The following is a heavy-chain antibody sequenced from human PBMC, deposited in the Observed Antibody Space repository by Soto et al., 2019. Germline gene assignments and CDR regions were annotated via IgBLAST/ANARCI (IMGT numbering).Heavy chain of an antibody. CDR2: ISYDGRNK. CDR3: AKDWRWEQQIYGMNV. D-gene: IGHD1-26*01. Sequence: GGSLRLSCVASDFSFRNYGMHWVRQAPGKGLEWVADISYDGRNKYYAESVKGRFTISRDNSKNTLYLQMNSLRTEDTAVYYCAKDWRWEQQIYGMNVWGQGTTVTVSS. V-gene: IGHV3-30*18. J-gene: IGHJ6*02. CDR1: DFSFRNYG.